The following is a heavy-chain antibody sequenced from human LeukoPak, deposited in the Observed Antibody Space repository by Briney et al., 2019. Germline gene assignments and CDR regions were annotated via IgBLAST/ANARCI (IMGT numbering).Heavy chain of an antibody. J-gene: IGHJ4*02. CDR2: INPSGGST. D-gene: IGHD3-3*01. Sequence: ASVKVSCKASGYTFTSYYMHWVRQAPGQGLEWMGIINPSGGSTSYAQKFQGRVTMTRDTSTSTVYMELSSLRSEDTAVYYCAREPNVLRFLGWLFYYWGQGTLVTVSS. V-gene: IGHV1-46*01. CDR3: AREPNVLRFLGWLFYY. CDR1: GYTFTSYY.